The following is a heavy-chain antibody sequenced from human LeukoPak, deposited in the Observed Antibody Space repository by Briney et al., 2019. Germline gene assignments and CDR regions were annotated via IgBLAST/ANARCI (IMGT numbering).Heavy chain of an antibody. V-gene: IGHV4-39*07. J-gene: IGHJ4*02. CDR1: GGSISRGSYS. CDR2: INHSGSS. D-gene: IGHD1-26*01. Sequence: PSETLSLTCTVSGGSISRGSYSWGWIRQPPGKGLEWIGEINHSGSSNYNPSLKSRVTISVDTSKNQFSLKLSSVTAADTAVYYCARDGGRDSGSYYEDYWGQGTLVTVSS. CDR3: ARDGGRDSGSYYEDY.